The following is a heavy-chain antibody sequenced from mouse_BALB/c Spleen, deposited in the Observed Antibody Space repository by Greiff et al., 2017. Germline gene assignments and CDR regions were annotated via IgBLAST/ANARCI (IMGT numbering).Heavy chain of an antibody. V-gene: IGHV1-80*01. Sequence: VQLQQSGAELVRPGSSVKISCKASGYAFSSYWMNWVKQRPGQGLEWIGQIYPGDGDTNYNGKFKGKATLTADKSSSTAYMQLSSLTSEDSAVYFCARRATVVAGGVDVWGAGTTVTVSS. J-gene: IGHJ1*01. CDR2: IYPGDGDT. CDR3: ARRATVVAGGVDV. CDR1: GYAFSSYW. D-gene: IGHD1-1*01.